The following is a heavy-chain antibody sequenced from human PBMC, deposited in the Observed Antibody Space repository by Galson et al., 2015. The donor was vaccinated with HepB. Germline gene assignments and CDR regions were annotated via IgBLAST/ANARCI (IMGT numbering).Heavy chain of an antibody. J-gene: IGHJ4*02. D-gene: IGHD5-12*01. CDR1: GYSFTNWW. CDR3: ARRSGYQIDY. CDR2: IYPTDSDT. V-gene: IGHV5-51*03. Sequence: QSGAEVKNPGESLKISCKGSGYSFTNWWIAWVRQMPGKGLEWMGVIYPTDSDTTYSPSFQGQVTISVDKSISTAYLQWSSLKASDSAMYYCARRSGYQIDYWGQGTLVTVSS.